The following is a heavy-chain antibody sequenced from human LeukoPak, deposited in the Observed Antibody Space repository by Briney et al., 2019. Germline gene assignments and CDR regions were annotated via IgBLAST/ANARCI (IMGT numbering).Heavy chain of an antibody. V-gene: IGHV1-2*02. CDR2: INPNSGGT. Sequence: ASVKVSCKASGYTFTSYYMHWVRQAPGQGLEWMGWINPNSGGTNYAQKFQGRVTMTRDTSISTAYMELSRLRSDDTAVYYCASHYGSGSYYSGWFDPWGQGTLVTVSS. CDR1: GYTFTSYY. D-gene: IGHD3-10*01. J-gene: IGHJ5*02. CDR3: ASHYGSGSYYSGWFDP.